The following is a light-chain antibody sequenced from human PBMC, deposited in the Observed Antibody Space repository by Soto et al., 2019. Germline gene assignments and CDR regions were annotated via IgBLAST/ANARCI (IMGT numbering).Light chain of an antibody. CDR3: QQET. CDR1: QGISSY. V-gene: IGKV1-9*01. J-gene: IGKJ1*01. CDR2: AAS. Sequence: DMQLTQSPSFLSASVGDRVTITCRASQGISSYLAWYQQKPGKAPKLLIYAASTLQSGVPSRFSGSGSGTEFTLTISSLQPEDFATYYCQQETFGHGTKVEIK.